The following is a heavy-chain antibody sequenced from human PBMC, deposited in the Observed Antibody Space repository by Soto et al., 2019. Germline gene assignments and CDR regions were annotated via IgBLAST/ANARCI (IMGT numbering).Heavy chain of an antibody. CDR3: ARGGGVGVAGSAAFDM. CDR1: GYPVTAYY. J-gene: IGHJ3*02. Sequence: QLHLVQSGAVVKKPGASVTVSCSASGYPVTAYYMHWVRQAPGRGLEWMGGINPATGAAKYTQTFQGRVTMTRDTSTSKVFMELSGLTSEDPAGFYCARGGGVGVAGSAAFDMWGQGTLVTVSS. V-gene: IGHV1-2*02. CDR2: INPATGAA. D-gene: IGHD3-3*01.